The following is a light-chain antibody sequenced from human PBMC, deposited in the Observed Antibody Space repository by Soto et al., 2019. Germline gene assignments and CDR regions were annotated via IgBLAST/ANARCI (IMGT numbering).Light chain of an antibody. CDR2: TAS. Sequence: IPLTQSPSSLSASVGDRVTITCRASQGISSYLAWYQQKPGKAPKLLIYTASTMQSGVPSRFSGSGSGTDFTLTIGSLQPEDFATYYCQQFNSYPRTFGPGTKVDIK. CDR1: QGISSY. CDR3: QQFNSYPRT. J-gene: IGKJ3*01. V-gene: IGKV1-9*01.